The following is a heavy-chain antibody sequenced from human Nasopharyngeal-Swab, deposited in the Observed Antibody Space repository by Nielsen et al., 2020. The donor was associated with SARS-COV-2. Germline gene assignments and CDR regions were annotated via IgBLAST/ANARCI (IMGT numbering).Heavy chain of an antibody. D-gene: IGHD3-22*01. J-gene: IGHJ3*02. V-gene: IGHV4-31*02. CDR3: ARATMIVVVIGAFDI. Sequence: WIRQPPGKGLEWIGYIYYSGSTYYNPPLKSRVTISVDTSKNQFSLKLSSVTAADTAVYYCARATMIVVVIGAFDIWGQGTMVTVSS. CDR2: IYYSGST.